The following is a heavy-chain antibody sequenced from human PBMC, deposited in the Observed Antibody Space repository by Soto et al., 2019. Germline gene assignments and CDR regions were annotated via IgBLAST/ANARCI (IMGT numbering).Heavy chain of an antibody. CDR3: ARAGDGYNFGY. CDR2: ITPVFNTA. J-gene: IGHJ4*02. Sequence: QVQLVQSGAEVKKPGSSVKVSCKASGGIFKNYAINWVRQAPGQGLEWMGGITPVFNTAIYAQRFEGRVTITADESTSTGYMEMSSQRSEDSAVYYCARAGDGYNFGYWGQGTLVTVSS. D-gene: IGHD5-12*01. V-gene: IGHV1-69*12. CDR1: GGIFKNYA.